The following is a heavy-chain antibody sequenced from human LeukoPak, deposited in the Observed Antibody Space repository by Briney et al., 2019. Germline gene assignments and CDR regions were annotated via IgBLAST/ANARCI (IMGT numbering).Heavy chain of an antibody. J-gene: IGHJ4*02. D-gene: IGHD4-23*01. CDR3: AKVHGTLTVESPFDY. Sequence: GGSLRLSCAASGFTFSSYAMSWVRQAPGKGLEWVSAISGSGGSIYYADSVTGRFTISRDNSKNTLYLQMHSLRADDTAVYYCAKVHGTLTVESPFDYWGQGTLVTVSS. CDR2: ISGSGGSI. CDR1: GFTFSSYA. V-gene: IGHV3-23*01.